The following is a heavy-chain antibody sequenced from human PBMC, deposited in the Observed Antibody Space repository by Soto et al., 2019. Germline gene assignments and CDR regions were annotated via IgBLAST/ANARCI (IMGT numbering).Heavy chain of an antibody. CDR1: GFTFSNYG. V-gene: IGHV3-33*01. Sequence: GGSLRLSCAASGFTFSNYGMHCVRQAPGKGLEWVALIWNDGIRKVYVDSVKGRFTISRDNSKNTLDLQMNNLRDEDTAVYYCARDDDNDANALDYWGPGTLVTVSS. CDR3: ARDDDNDANALDY. CDR2: IWNDGIRK. J-gene: IGHJ4*02.